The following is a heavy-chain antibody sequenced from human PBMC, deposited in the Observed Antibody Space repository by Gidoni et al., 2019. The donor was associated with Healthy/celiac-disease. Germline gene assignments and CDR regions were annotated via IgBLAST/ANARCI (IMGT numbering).Heavy chain of an antibody. J-gene: IGHJ4*02. CDR3: ARDGNYGDYRGYFDY. D-gene: IGHD4-17*01. V-gene: IGHV1-46*03. Sequence: QVQLVQSGAEVKKPGASVKVSCKASGYTFTSYYMHWVRQAPGQGLEWMGIINPSGGSTSYAQKFQGRVTMTRDTSTSTVYMELSSLRSEDTAVYYCARDGNYGDYRGYFDYWGQGTLVTVSS. CDR2: INPSGGST. CDR1: GYTFTSYY.